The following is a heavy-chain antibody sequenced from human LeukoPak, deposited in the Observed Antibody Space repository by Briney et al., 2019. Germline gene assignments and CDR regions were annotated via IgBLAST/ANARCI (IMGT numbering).Heavy chain of an antibody. J-gene: IGHJ5*02. D-gene: IGHD6-19*01. CDR2: INHSGST. Sequence: SETLSLTCAVYGGSFSGYYWSWIRQPPGKGLEWIGEINHSGSTNYNPSLKSQVTISVDTSKNQFSLKLSSVTAADTAVYYCARSSVAGRDWFDPWGQGTLVTVSS. CDR1: GGSFSGYY. V-gene: IGHV4-34*01. CDR3: ARSSVAGRDWFDP.